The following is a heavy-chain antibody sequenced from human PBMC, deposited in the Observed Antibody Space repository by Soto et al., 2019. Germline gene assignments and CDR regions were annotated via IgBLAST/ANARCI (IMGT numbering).Heavy chain of an antibody. V-gene: IGHV4-34*01. J-gene: IGHJ3*02. CDR1: GGSFSGYY. D-gene: IGHD3-10*01. Sequence: PSETLSLTCAVYGGSFSGYYWSWIRQPPGKGLEWIGEINHSGSTNYNPSLKSRVTISVDTSKNQFSLKLSSVTAADTAVYYCARILKGLLWFGDRHRNAFDIWGQGTMVTVS. CDR3: ARILKGLLWFGDRHRNAFDI. CDR2: INHSGST.